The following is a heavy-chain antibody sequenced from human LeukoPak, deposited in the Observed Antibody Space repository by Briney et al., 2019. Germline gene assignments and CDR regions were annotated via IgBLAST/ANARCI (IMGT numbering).Heavy chain of an antibody. D-gene: IGHD5-12*01. CDR3: AKDRWQATLDY. V-gene: IGHV3-23*01. J-gene: IGHJ4*02. Sequence: GGSLRLSCAASGFTFSSYAMSWVRQAPGKGLEWVSAISGSGGSTYYSDSVKGRFTISRDNSKNTLYLQMNSLRAEDTALYYCAKDRWQATLDYWGQGTLVTGSS. CDR2: ISGSGGST. CDR1: GFTFSSYA.